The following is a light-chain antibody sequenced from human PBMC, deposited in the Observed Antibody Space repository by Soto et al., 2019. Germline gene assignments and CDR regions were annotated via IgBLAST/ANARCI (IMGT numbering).Light chain of an antibody. Sequence: ELVLTQSPGTLSLFPGERATLSCRASGSVRSSRITGDQQKPGQAATLLSCGASSRATGNPDRFSGSGCVTVFTLTINLRARDDFAVDYCPQYGNSPQTFGQGTKVDIE. CDR1: GSVRSSR. CDR2: GAS. CDR3: PQYGNSPQT. V-gene: IGKV3-20*01. J-gene: IGKJ1*01.